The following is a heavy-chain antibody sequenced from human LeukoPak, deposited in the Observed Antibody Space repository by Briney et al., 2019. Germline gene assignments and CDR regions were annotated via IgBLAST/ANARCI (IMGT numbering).Heavy chain of an antibody. V-gene: IGHV1-3*03. CDR1: GYTFTNYA. J-gene: IGHJ6*03. CDR3: ARYNRIQWLVRGYYYMDV. CDR2: INAGNGNT. Sequence: ASVKVSCKASGYTFTNYAMHWVRQAPGQRLEWMGWINAGNGNTAYSQEFQGRLTITRDTSASTAYMELSSLRSEDTAVYYCARYNRIQWLVRGYYYMDVWGKGTTVTISS. D-gene: IGHD6-19*01.